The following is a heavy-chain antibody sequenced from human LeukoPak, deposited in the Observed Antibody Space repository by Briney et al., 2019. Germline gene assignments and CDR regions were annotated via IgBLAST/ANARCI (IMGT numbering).Heavy chain of an antibody. CDR1: GYTFTGYY. CDR3: ARGAPYYYDSSGHYWARY. Sequence: ASVKVSCKASGYTFTGYYMHWVRQAPGQGLEWMGWINPNSGGTNYAQKFQGRVTMTRDTSISTAYMELSRLRSDDTAVYYCARGAPYYYDSSGHYWARYWGQGTLVTVSS. J-gene: IGHJ4*02. CDR2: INPNSGGT. V-gene: IGHV1-2*02. D-gene: IGHD3-22*01.